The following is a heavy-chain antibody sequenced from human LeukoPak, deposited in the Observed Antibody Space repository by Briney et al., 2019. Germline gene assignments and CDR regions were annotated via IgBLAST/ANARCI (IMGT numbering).Heavy chain of an antibody. J-gene: IGHJ5*02. Sequence: PGGSLRLSCAASGFTFSSYAMHWVRQAPGKGLEWVAVIPYDGSNKYYADSVKGRFTISRDNSKNTLYLQMNSLRAEDTAVYYCASGYSGYDPLRFDPWGQGTLVTVSS. CDR1: GFTFSSYA. D-gene: IGHD5-12*01. CDR2: IPYDGSNK. CDR3: ASGYSGYDPLRFDP. V-gene: IGHV3-30-3*01.